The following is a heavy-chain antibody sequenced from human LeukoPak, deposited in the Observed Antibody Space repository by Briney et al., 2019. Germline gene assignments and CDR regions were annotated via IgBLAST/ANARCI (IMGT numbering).Heavy chain of an antibody. Sequence: GESLKISCKASGYVFSNYWIGWVRQLPGKGLAWVGFIYPADSSTRYSPSFQGQVTISADKSISTAYLQWSSLKASDTAMYYCARRYYHSTEFDPWGQGTLVTVSS. D-gene: IGHD2/OR15-2a*01. CDR3: ARRYYHSTEFDP. CDR2: IYPADSST. CDR1: GYVFSNYW. V-gene: IGHV5-51*01. J-gene: IGHJ5*02.